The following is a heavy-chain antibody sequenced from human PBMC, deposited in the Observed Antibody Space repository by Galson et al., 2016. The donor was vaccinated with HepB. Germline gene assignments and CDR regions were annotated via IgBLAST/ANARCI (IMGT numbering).Heavy chain of an antibody. CDR1: GLPFSDSY. D-gene: IGHD2/OR15-2a*01. V-gene: IGHV3-11*01. CDR2: ISNTGNTI. J-gene: IGHJ4*02. CDR3: ATQLGLIIVPGTFDS. Sequence: SLRLSCAASGLPFSDSYLSWIRQAPGMGLEWISYISNTGNTIYYADSVKGRFTISRDNARNSVYLQMDSLRGEDTAVYYCATQLGLIIVPGTFDSWGQGTLVTVSS.